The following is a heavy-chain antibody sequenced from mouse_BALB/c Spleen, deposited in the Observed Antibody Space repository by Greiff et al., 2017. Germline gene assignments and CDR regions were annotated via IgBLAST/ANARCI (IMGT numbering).Heavy chain of an antibody. Sequence: VKVEESGPGLVAPSQSLSITCTVSGFSLTSYGVHWVRQPPGKGLEWLGVIWAGGSTNYNSALMSRLSISKDNSKSQVFLKMNSLQTDDTAMYYCARDGSSYGFAYWGQGTLVTVSA. CDR1: GFSLTSYG. D-gene: IGHD1-1*01. CDR2: IWAGGST. V-gene: IGHV2-9*02. J-gene: IGHJ3*01. CDR3: ARDGSSYGFAY.